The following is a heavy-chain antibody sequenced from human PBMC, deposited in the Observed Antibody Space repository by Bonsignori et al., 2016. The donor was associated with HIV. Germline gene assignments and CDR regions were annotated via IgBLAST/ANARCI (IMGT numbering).Heavy chain of an antibody. J-gene: IGHJ4*02. CDR2: IYSAGSST. CDR3: AKEGLLWFGEAPDY. Sequence: WIRQPPGKGLEWVSLIYSAGSSTSYADSVKGRFTISRDNAKNTLYLQMNSLRVEDTAVYYCAKEGLLWFGEAPDYWGQGTLVTVSS. D-gene: IGHD3-10*01. V-gene: IGHV3-23*03.